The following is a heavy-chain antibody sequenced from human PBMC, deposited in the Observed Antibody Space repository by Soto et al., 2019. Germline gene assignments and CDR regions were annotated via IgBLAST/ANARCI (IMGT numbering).Heavy chain of an antibody. J-gene: IGHJ6*02. CDR3: AKDLPPSGALQPNYYYGMDV. V-gene: IGHV3-30*18. CDR1: GFTFSSYG. Sequence: GCLRLSCAASGFTFSSYGMHWVRQAPGKGLEWVAVISYDGSNKYYADSVKGRFTISRDNSKNTLYLQMNSLRAEDTAVYYCAKDLPPSGALQPNYYYGMDVWGQGTTVTVSS. CDR2: ISYDGSNK. D-gene: IGHD1-1*01.